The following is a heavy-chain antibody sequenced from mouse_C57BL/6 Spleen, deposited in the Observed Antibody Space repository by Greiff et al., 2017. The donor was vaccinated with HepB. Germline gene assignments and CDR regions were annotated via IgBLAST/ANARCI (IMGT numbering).Heavy chain of an antibody. Sequence: EVKLVESGPGLVKPSQSLSLTCSVTGYSITSGYYWNWIRQFPGNKLEWMGYISYDGSNNYNPSLKNRISITRDTSKNQFFLKLNSVTTEDTATYYCAREMDYSNYLYYYAMDYWGQGTSVTVSS. CDR2: ISYDGSN. J-gene: IGHJ4*01. CDR1: GYSITSGYY. D-gene: IGHD2-5*01. CDR3: AREMDYSNYLYYYAMDY. V-gene: IGHV3-6*01.